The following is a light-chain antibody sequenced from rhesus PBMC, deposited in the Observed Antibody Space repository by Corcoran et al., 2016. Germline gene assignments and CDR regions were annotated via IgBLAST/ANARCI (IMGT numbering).Light chain of an antibody. CDR2: GVS. CDR3: CSYTTSSTFV. Sequence: QSAPTQPPSVSGSPGQSVTISCTGTSSGIGGYNYVYWYQQHPGKAPKLMIYGVSNRLSGVSDRFSGSKSGNTASLPISGLPAEDEADYYCCSYTTSSTFVFGSGTKLTVL. CDR1: SSGIGGYNY. V-gene: IGLV2S7*01. J-gene: IGLJ6*01.